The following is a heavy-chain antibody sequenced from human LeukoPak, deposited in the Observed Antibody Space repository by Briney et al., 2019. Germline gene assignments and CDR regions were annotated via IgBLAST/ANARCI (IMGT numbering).Heavy chain of an antibody. J-gene: IGHJ1*01. V-gene: IGHV1-2*02. Sequence: GASVKVSCKASGYTFTGYYMHWVRQAPGQGLEWMGWINPNSGGTNYAQKFQGRVTMTRDTSISTAYMELSRLRSDDTAVYYCASNYYDILTGYYKVIEYFQHWDQGTLVTVSS. CDR3: ASNYYDILTGYYKVIEYFQH. D-gene: IGHD3-9*01. CDR2: INPNSGGT. CDR1: GYTFTGYY.